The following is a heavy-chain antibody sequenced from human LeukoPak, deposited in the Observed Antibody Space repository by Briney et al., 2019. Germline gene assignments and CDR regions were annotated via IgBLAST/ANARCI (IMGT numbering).Heavy chain of an antibody. CDR1: GFTYSSYS. J-gene: IGHJ4*02. CDR3: ARDDFRGRTPFDY. Sequence: GGSLRLSCAASGFTYSSYSMNWVRQAPGKGLGWVSYISSSSSTIYYADSVKGRFTISRDNAKNSLYLQMNSLRAEDTAVYYCARDDFRGRTPFDYWGQGTLVTVSS. CDR2: ISSSSSTI. D-gene: IGHD3-10*01. V-gene: IGHV3-48*01.